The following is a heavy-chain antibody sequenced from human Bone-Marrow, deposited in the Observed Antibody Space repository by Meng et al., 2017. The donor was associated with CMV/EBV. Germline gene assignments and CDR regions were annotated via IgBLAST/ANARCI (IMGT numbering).Heavy chain of an antibody. V-gene: IGHV1-69*05. CDR2: IIPIFGTA. D-gene: IGHD6-19*01. CDR1: GGTFSSYA. Sequence: SVKVSCKASGGTFSSYAISWVRQAPGQGLEWMGGIIPIFGTANYAQKFQGRVTITTDESTSTAYMELSSLRSEDTAVYYCAREVAANYYYYGMDVWGQGTTVTVSS. J-gene: IGHJ6*02. CDR3: AREVAANYYYYGMDV.